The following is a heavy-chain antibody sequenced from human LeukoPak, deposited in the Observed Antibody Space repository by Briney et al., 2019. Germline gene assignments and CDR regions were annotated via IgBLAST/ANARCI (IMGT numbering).Heavy chain of an antibody. D-gene: IGHD1-26*01. CDR1: GFTFSSYW. CDR3: ARGSDSGGFPFDY. Sequence: PGGSLRLSCAASGFTFSSYWMSWVRQAPGKGLEWVANIKQDGSEKYYVDSVKGRFTISRDNAKNSLYLQMNSLRAEDTAVYYCARGSDSGGFPFDYWGQGTLVTVSS. V-gene: IGHV3-7*01. J-gene: IGHJ4*02. CDR2: IKQDGSEK.